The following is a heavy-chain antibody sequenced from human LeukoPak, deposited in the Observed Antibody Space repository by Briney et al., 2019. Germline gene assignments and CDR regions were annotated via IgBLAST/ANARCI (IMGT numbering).Heavy chain of an antibody. CDR1: GYTFTSYA. D-gene: IGHD2-2*01. J-gene: IGHJ4*02. Sequence: GASVKVSCKASGYTFTSYAVHWVRQAPGQSLEWMGWIITVNGGTKYSQKFQGRVTITRDTSASTAYMELSSLRSGDTAVYYCAIVPAAIFWGQGTLVTVSS. V-gene: IGHV1-3*04. CDR3: AIVPAAIF. CDR2: IITVNGGT.